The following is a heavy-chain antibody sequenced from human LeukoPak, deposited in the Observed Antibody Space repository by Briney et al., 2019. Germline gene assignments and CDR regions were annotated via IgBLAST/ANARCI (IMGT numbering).Heavy chain of an antibody. CDR2: ISYDGSNK. D-gene: IGHD6-13*01. V-gene: IGHV3-30*18. J-gene: IGHJ4*02. CDR3: ANAASSSWYAPQYYFDY. CDR1: GFTFSSYG. Sequence: GGSLRLSCAASGFTFSSYGMHWVRQAPGKGLEWVAVISYDGSNKYYADSVKGRFTISRDNSKNTLYLQMNSLRAEDTAVYYCANAASSSWYAPQYYFDYWGQGTLVTVSS.